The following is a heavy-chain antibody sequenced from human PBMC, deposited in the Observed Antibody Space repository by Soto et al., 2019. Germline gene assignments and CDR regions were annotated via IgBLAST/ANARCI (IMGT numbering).Heavy chain of an antibody. CDR1: GGTFSSYT. Sequence: SVKVSCKASGGTFSSYTISWVRQAPGQGLEWMGRIIPILGIANYAQKFQGRVTITADKSTSTAYMELSSLRSEDTAVYYCARDLDSSSSYYHYYMAVWGKGTTVTVSS. D-gene: IGHD6-6*01. J-gene: IGHJ6*03. V-gene: IGHV1-69*04. CDR3: ARDLDSSSSYYHYYMAV. CDR2: IIPILGIA.